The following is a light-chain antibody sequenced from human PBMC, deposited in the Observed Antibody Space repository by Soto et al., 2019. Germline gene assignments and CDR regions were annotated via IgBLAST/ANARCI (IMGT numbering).Light chain of an antibody. Sequence: QCLLTQPASASGSPGRSVTISCTGTSSDVGGYNYVSWYQQHPGKAPKVVIYEVTKRPSGVPDRFSGSKSGNTASLTVSGLQAEDEADYYCSSYAGINNLVFGGGTQLTVL. CDR2: EVT. J-gene: IGLJ2*01. V-gene: IGLV2-8*01. CDR3: SSYAGINNLV. CDR1: SSDVGGYNY.